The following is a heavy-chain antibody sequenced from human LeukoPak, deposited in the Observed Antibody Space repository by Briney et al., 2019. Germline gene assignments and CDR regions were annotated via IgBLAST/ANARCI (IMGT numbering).Heavy chain of an antibody. CDR1: GGTFSSYA. Sequence: ASVKVSCKASGGTFSSYAINWVRQATGQGLEWMGWMNPNSGNTGYAQKFQGRVTITRNTSISTAYMELSSLRSEDTAVYYCARGKSTSLYSSSSYNWFDPWGQGTLVTVSS. V-gene: IGHV1-8*03. CDR2: MNPNSGNT. D-gene: IGHD6-6*01. J-gene: IGHJ5*02. CDR3: ARGKSTSLYSSSSYNWFDP.